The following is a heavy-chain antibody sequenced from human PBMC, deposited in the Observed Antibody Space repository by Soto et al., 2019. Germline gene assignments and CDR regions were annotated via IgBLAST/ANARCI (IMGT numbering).Heavy chain of an antibody. J-gene: IGHJ3*02. Sequence: PGGSLRLSCAASGFTFSNYWMHWVRQDPGKGLVWVSRINSNGSSTYYADSVKGRFTIFRDNAKNTLYLQINSLRAEDTAVYYCAKDELQSTYCGGDCNRYLPEFDIWGQGTMVTVSS. CDR2: INSNGSST. CDR3: AKDELQSTYCGGDCNRYLPEFDI. V-gene: IGHV3-74*01. CDR1: GFTFSNYW. D-gene: IGHD2-21*01.